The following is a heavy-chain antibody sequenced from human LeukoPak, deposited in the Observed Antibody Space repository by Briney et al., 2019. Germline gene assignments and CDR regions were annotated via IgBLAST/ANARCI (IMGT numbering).Heavy chain of an antibody. V-gene: IGHV4-4*07. CDR1: GGSISGYY. Sequence: PSETLSLTCTVSGGSISGYYWSWIRQPAGKGLEWIGRIYTSGSTNYNPSLKSRVTISVDTSKNQFSLKLSSVTAADTAVYYCARVTAAGYMYFDLWGRGTLVTVSS. J-gene: IGHJ2*01. D-gene: IGHD6-13*01. CDR2: IYTSGST. CDR3: ARVTAAGYMYFDL.